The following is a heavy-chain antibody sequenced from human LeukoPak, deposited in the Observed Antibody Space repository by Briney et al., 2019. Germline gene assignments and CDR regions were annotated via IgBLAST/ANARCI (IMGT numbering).Heavy chain of an antibody. CDR2: INHSGST. J-gene: IGHJ4*02. CDR1: GGSFSGYY. Sequence: KPSDTLSLTCAVYGGSFSGYYWSWIRQPPGKGLEWIGEINHSGSTNYNPSLKSRVTISVDTSKNQFSLKLSSVTAADTAVYYCARGYSRDYWGQGTLVTVSS. CDR3: ARGYSRDY. V-gene: IGHV4-34*01. D-gene: IGHD6-13*01.